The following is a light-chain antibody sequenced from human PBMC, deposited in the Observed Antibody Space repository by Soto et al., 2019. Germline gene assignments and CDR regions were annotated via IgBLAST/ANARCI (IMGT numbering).Light chain of an antibody. J-gene: IGKJ1*01. V-gene: IGKV1-5*03. CDR3: QHYNSYSEA. CDR1: QTISSW. CDR2: KAS. Sequence: DIQMTQSPSTLSGSVGDRVTITCRASQTISSWLAWYQQKPGKAPKLLIYKASTLKSGVPSRFSGSGSGTEFTLTISSLQHDDFETYYCQHYNSYSEAFGQGPKVHIK.